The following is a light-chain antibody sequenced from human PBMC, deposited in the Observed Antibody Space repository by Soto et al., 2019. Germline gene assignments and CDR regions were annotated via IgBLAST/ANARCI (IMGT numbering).Light chain of an antibody. Sequence: EIVMTQSPATLSVSPGERATLSCRASQSINGNLAWYQRKPGQAPRLLMYATFVRATGIPARFSGSGSGTEYTLTISSLQSEDFAVFYCQQYNNWYSFGQGTKLEIK. CDR3: QQYNNWYS. V-gene: IGKV3-15*01. CDR1: QSINGN. CDR2: ATF. J-gene: IGKJ2*03.